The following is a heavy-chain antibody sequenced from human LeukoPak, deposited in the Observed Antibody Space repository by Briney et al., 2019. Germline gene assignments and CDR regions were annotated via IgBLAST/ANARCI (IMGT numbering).Heavy chain of an antibody. J-gene: IGHJ5*02. V-gene: IGHV3-66*04. CDR1: GFTVSSNY. CDR2: IYSGGST. Sequence: GGSLRLSCAASGFTVSSNYMSWVRQAPGKGLEWVSVIYSGGSTYYADSVKGRFTISRDNSKNTLYLQMNSLRAEDTAVYYCARHDKRGDWFDPWGQGTLVTVSS. D-gene: IGHD3-16*01. CDR3: ARHDKRGDWFDP.